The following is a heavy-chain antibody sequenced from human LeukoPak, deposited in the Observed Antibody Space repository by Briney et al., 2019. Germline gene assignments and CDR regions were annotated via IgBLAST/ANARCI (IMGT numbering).Heavy chain of an antibody. CDR3: AKLNYGTDY. Sequence: PGGSLRLSCAASGFTFSSYGMSWVRQAPGKGLEWVSSIGSSGTTTYYADSVKGRFTISRDNSKNTLFLQMNSLRAEDTAVYYCAKLNYGTDYWGQGTLVTVSS. D-gene: IGHD4-11*01. CDR1: GFTFSSYG. CDR2: IGSSGTTT. V-gene: IGHV3-23*01. J-gene: IGHJ4*02.